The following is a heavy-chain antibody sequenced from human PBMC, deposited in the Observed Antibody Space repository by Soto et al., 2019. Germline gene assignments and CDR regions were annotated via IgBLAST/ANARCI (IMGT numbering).Heavy chain of an antibody. J-gene: IGHJ4*01. CDR1: GFAFSSHP. CDR3: VQGRYPTMATPLDH. V-gene: IGHV3-23*01. D-gene: IGHD1-1*01. CDR2: ISDSGGLT. Sequence: VQLLESGGDLVHPGGSLRLSCAASGFAFSSHPMSWVRQAPERGLEWVSGISDSGGLTYNADSVKGRFTISRDNSKNTLYLQMNSLRREDTALYYCVQGRYPTMATPLDHWGQGTLVTVSS.